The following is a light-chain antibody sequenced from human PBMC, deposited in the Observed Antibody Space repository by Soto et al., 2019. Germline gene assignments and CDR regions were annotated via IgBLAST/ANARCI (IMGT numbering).Light chain of an antibody. J-gene: IGKJ4*01. V-gene: IGKV3-20*01. CDR1: QSISSSY. CDR2: GAS. CDR3: QQLASYPIGT. Sequence: EIVLTQSPGTLSLSPGERGTLSCRASQSISSSYLAWYQQKPGQAPRLLIYGASRRATGIADRFSGSGSGTEFTLTISSLQPEDFATYSCQQLASYPIGTFGGGTKVDIK.